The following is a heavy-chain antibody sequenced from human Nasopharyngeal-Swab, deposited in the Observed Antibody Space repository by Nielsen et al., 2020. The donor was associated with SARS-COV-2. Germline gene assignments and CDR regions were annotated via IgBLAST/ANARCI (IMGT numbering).Heavy chain of an antibody. J-gene: IGHJ5*02. CDR2: IIPVFGTA. D-gene: IGHD1-14*01. CDR3: ARGRDRNPPFFDH. V-gene: IGHV1-69*13. Sequence: SVKVSCKASGGTFSNYAISWLRQAPGQGLEWMGGIIPVFGTANYAQKFQGRVTITADESTSTAYMQLNSLRSDDTAVYFCARGRDRNPPFFDHWGQGTLVTVSS. CDR1: GGTFSNYA.